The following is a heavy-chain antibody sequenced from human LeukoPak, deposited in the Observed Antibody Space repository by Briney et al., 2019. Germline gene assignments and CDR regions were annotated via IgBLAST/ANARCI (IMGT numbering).Heavy chain of an antibody. CDR1: GYTFTSFG. Sequence: GASVKVSCKASGYTFTSFGISWVRQAPGQGLEWMGWISAYNGNTNYAQKLQGRVTMTTDTSTSTAYMELRSLRSDDTAVYYCARDRQVVVVVSGGFDPWGQGTLVTVSS. J-gene: IGHJ5*02. CDR3: ARDRQVVVVVSGGFDP. V-gene: IGHV1-18*01. D-gene: IGHD2-15*01. CDR2: ISAYNGNT.